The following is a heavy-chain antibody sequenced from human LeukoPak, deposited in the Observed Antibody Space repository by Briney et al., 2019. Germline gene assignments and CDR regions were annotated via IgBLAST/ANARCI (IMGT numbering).Heavy chain of an antibody. V-gene: IGHV3-74*01. J-gene: IGHJ3*01. CDR3: ARGGFSHGFDV. CDR2: INNDGTDT. D-gene: IGHD5-12*01. CDR1: GFTFRSFW. Sequence: PGGSLRLSCAASGFTFRSFWIHGVRQAPGEGLVWVGRINNDGTDTIYADSVKGRFTVSRDNAKNTLYLQMNSLRVEDTAVYFCARGGFSHGFDVWGQGTVVTVSS.